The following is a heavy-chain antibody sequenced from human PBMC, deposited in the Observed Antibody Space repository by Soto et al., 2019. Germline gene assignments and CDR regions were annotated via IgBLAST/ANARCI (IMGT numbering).Heavy chain of an antibody. J-gene: IGHJ6*01. CDR1: GYTFTSYG. CDR3: ARASSHLNSLLCFGEPSDYGYLMDV. D-gene: IGHD3-10*01. CDR2: ISAYNGNT. V-gene: IGHV1-18*01. Sequence: ASVKVSCKASGYTFTSYGISWVRQAPGQGLEWMGWISAYNGNTNYAQKLQGRVTMTTDTSTSTAYMELRSLRSDDTAVYYCARASSHLNSLLCFGEPSDYGYLMDVWGQRTTVTVSS.